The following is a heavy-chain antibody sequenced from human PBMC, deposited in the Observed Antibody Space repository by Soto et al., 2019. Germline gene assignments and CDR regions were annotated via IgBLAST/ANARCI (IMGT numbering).Heavy chain of an antibody. D-gene: IGHD3-10*01. V-gene: IGHV1-46*03. Sequence: QVQLVQSGAEVKKPGASVKVSCKASGYTFTSYYMHWVRQAPGQGLEWMGIINPSGGSTSYAQKFQGRVTMTRDTSTSTVYMELSSLRSEDTAVYYCARDGSGSYYDYYMDVWGKGTTVTVSS. J-gene: IGHJ6*03. CDR1: GYTFTSYY. CDR3: ARDGSGSYYDYYMDV. CDR2: INPSGGST.